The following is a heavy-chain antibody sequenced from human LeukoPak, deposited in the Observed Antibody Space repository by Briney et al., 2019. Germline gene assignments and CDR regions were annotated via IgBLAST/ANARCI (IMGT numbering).Heavy chain of an antibody. CDR2: ISSDSYYI. D-gene: IGHD3-10*01. CDR1: GFTFSSYR. CDR3: ASMVRGVTENDY. Sequence: GGSLRLSCAASGFTFSSYRMNWVRQAPGKGLEWVSSISSDSYYIYYADSVKGRFTISRDNAENSLYLQMNSLRAEDTAVYYCASMVRGVTENDYWGQGTLVTVSS. V-gene: IGHV3-21*01. J-gene: IGHJ4*02.